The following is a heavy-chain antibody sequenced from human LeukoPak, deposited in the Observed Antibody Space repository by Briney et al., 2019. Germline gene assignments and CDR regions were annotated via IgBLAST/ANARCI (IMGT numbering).Heavy chain of an antibody. V-gene: IGHV3-23*01. CDR2: ISGSGGST. J-gene: IGHJ5*02. D-gene: IGHD6-19*01. Sequence: PGGSLRLSCAASGFTFSSYGMSWVRQAPGKGLEWVSAISGSGGSTYYADSVKGRFTISRDNSKNTLYLQMNSLRAEDTAVYYCARAAAVTGAFRDNWFDPWGQGALATVSS. CDR1: GFTFSSYG. CDR3: ARAAAVTGAFRDNWFDP.